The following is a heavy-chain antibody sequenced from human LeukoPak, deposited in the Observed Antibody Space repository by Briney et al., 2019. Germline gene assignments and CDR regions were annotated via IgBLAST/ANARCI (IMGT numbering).Heavy chain of an antibody. J-gene: IGHJ4*02. V-gene: IGHV1-69*04. CDR2: IIPILDVT. CDR1: GYTFTSYG. Sequence: SVKVSCKASGYTFTSYGINWVRQAPGQGLEWMGRIIPILDVTNYAQKFQGRVTITADQSTSTAYMELSSLRSEDTAVYYCARGGGVDILTGFQYWGQGTLVTVSS. D-gene: IGHD3-9*01. CDR3: ARGGGVDILTGFQY.